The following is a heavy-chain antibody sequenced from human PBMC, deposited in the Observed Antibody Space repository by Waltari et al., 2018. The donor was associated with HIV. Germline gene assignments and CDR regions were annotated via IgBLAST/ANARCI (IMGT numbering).Heavy chain of an antibody. CDR3: ATGWRGLGECLDY. J-gene: IGHJ4*02. D-gene: IGHD3-16*01. V-gene: IGHV1-24*01. CDR2: FEPEEGET. Sequence: QVQLVQSGAEVKKPGASVKVSCKVSGYTLTELSMHWVRQAPGKGLEWMGGFEPEEGETIDAQKFQGRVTMTEDTSTDAADMELSSLRSEDTAVYYCATGWRGLGECLDYWGQGTLVTVSS. CDR1: GYTLTELS.